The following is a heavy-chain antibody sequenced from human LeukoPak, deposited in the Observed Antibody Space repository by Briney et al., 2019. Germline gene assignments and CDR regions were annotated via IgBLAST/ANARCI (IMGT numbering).Heavy chain of an antibody. J-gene: IGHJ4*02. CDR1: GGSISSYY. CDR2: IYYTGST. CDR3: ARGLHAVDY. V-gene: IGHV4-59*01. Sequence: SETLSLTCTVSGGSISSYYWSWIRQPPGKGLEWIGYIYYTGSTNYNPSLKSRVTISVDTSKNQFSLNLSSVTAADTAVYYCARGLHAVDYWGQGTLVTVSS.